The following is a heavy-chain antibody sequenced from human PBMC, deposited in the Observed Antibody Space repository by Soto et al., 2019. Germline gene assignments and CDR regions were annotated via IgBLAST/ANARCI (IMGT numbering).Heavy chain of an antibody. Sequence: PGGSLRLSCAASGFTFSSYTMNWVRQAPGKWLEWVSSIIGSTTYIYYADSVKGRFTISRDNAKNSLYLQMNSLRAEDTAVYYCAMFSEPLGGLQWFGEPMRLFHWFDPWGQGXLVTVYS. CDR1: GFTFSSYT. CDR3: AMFSEPLGGLQWFGEPMRLFHWFDP. D-gene: IGHD3-10*01. J-gene: IGHJ5*02. V-gene: IGHV3-21*01. CDR2: IIGSTTYI.